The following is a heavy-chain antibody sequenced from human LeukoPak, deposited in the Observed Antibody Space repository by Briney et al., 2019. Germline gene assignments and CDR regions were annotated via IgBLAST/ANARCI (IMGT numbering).Heavy chain of an antibody. CDR2: ISDGGDNT. CDR3: AKTKYQIFYYYGMDV. V-gene: IGHV3-23*01. D-gene: IGHD2-8*01. Sequence: GASLRLSCAASGFSFSSYVMSWVRQAPGKGLEWVSTISDGGDNTYYADSVKGRFTISRDNSKDTLYLQMKSLRAEDTAVYYCAKTKYQIFYYYGMDVWGQGTTVTVSS. CDR1: GFSFSSYV. J-gene: IGHJ6*02.